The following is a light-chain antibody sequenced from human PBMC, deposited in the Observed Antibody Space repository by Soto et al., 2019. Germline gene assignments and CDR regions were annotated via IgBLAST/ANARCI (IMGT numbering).Light chain of an antibody. CDR2: GAS. J-gene: IGKJ1*01. CDR3: QQYGSTPKT. CDR1: QSVSSD. V-gene: IGKV3-20*01. Sequence: EIVLTQSPGTLSLSPGDRATLSCRASQSVSSDLAWYQQKPGQAPRRRIYGASSRATGIPDRFSGSGSGTDFTLTISSLEPEDSAVYHCQQYGSTPKTFRQRTKGEFK.